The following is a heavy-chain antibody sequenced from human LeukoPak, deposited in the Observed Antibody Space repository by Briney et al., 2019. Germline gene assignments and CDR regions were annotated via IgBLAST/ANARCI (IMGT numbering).Heavy chain of an antibody. Sequence: ASETLSLTCTVSGGSISSSSYYWGWIRQPPGKGLEWIGSIYHSGSTYYNPSLKSRVTISVDTSKNQFSLKLSSVTAADTAVYYCARDLYSSSSPWFDPWGQGTLVTVSS. CDR3: ARDLYSSSSPWFDP. D-gene: IGHD6-13*01. CDR1: GGSISSSSYY. J-gene: IGHJ5*02. V-gene: IGHV4-39*07. CDR2: IYHSGST.